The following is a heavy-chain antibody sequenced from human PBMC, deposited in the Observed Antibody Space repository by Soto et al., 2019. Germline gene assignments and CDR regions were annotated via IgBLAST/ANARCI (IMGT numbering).Heavy chain of an antibody. J-gene: IGHJ1*01. CDR1: XYTFTIYW. D-gene: IGHD2-15*01. CDR3: ATRVFCSESSCAYFQH. Sequence: PGESLKISCRGSXYTFTIYWIALGRQMPGKGLEWMGIIYPSDSDTRYSPSFQGQVTISADKSISTAYLQWSSLKASDTAIYYCATRVFCSESSCAYFQHWGQGTLVTVSS. V-gene: IGHV5-51*01. CDR2: IYPSDSDT.